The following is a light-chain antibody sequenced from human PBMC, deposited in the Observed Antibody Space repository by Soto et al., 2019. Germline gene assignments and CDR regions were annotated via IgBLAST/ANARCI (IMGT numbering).Light chain of an antibody. CDR1: SSDVGGYNF. Sequence: QSALAQPASVSGSPGQSLTISCTGTSSDVGGYNFVSWYQQHPGKAPKLLIYGVKNRPSGVSYRFSASKSAFTASLTISGLQAEDEAHYYCSSYTTSYFYVFGPGTKVTVL. CDR2: GVK. V-gene: IGLV2-14*01. J-gene: IGLJ1*01. CDR3: SSYTTSYFYV.